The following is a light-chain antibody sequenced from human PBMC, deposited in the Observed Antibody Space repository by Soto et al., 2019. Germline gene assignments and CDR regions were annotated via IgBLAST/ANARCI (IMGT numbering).Light chain of an antibody. CDR1: QGINSY. Sequence: DIQLTQSPSFLSASVGDRVTITCRASQGINSYLAWYQQKPGKVPKLLIYAASTLQSGVRSRFSGSGSGTEFTLTISSLQPEDFATYYCQQINSYPITFGQGTRLEI. J-gene: IGKJ5*01. CDR2: AAS. V-gene: IGKV1-9*01. CDR3: QQINSYPIT.